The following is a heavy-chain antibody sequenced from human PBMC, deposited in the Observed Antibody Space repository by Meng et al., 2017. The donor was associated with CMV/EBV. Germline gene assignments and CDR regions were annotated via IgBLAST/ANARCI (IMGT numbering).Heavy chain of an antibody. Sequence: SVKVSCKASGGTFSSYAISWVRQAPGQGLEWMGGITPIFGTANYAQKFQGRVTITTDESTSTAYMELSSLRSEDTAVYYCARPVTIGYCSSTSCYYPYGMDVWGQGTTVTVSS. D-gene: IGHD2-2*01. J-gene: IGHJ6*02. CDR1: GGTFSSYA. CDR3: ARPVTIGYCSSTSCYYPYGMDV. V-gene: IGHV1-69*05. CDR2: ITPIFGTA.